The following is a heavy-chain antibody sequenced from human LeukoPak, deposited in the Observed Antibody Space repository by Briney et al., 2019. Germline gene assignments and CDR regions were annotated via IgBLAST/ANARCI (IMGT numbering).Heavy chain of an antibody. J-gene: IGHJ4*02. CDR1: GFTFSSYN. CDR3: ARGSGSYYDY. Sequence: GGSQRLSCAASGFTFSSYNMNWVRQAPGKGLEWVSYISTSSSTTYYADSVKGRFTLSRDNAKNSLYLQMNSLRDEDTAVYYCARGSGSYYDYWGQGTLVTVSS. D-gene: IGHD3-10*01. CDR2: ISTSSSTT. V-gene: IGHV3-48*02.